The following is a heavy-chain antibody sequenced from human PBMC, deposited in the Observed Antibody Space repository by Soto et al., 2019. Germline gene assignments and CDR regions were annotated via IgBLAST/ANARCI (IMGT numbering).Heavy chain of an antibody. J-gene: IGHJ3*02. V-gene: IGHV3-23*01. Sequence: LRLSCAASGFTFSSYAMSWVRQAPGKGLEWVSAISGSGGSTYYADSVKGRFTISRDNSKNTLYLQMNSLRAEDTAVYYCAKDPRTGPYYYDSSGYYYGPYDAFDIWGQGTMVTVSS. CDR1: GFTFSSYA. CDR2: ISGSGGST. D-gene: IGHD3-22*01. CDR3: AKDPRTGPYYYDSSGYYYGPYDAFDI.